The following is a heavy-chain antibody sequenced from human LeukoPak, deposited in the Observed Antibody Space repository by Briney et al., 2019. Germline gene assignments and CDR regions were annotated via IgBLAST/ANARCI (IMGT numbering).Heavy chain of an antibody. D-gene: IGHD3-22*01. CDR3: ARLTGSGYGFDI. CDR2: IYSSGST. CDR1: GGSISSYY. V-gene: IGHV4-4*07. J-gene: IGHJ3*02. Sequence: SETLSLTCTVSGGSISSYYWTWIRQPAGKGLEWIGFIYSSGSTNYNPSLKSRVTMSVDASKNQFSLKLSSVTAADTAVYYCARLTGSGYGFDIWGQGTMVTVSS.